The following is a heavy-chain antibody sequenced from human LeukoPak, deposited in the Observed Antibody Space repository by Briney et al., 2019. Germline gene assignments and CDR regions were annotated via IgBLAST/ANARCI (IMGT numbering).Heavy chain of an antibody. D-gene: IGHD3-3*01. CDR2: ISYDGKKS. V-gene: IGHV3-30*04. Sequence: GGSLRLSCAASGFSFNSYDMHWVRQAPGKGLEWVAVISYDGKKSYYADSVKGRFTIPRDNSKSTLYLQMNSLRVEDTAVYYCAKAAGKENGYDFWFEHWGQGTLVTVSS. CDR1: GFSFNSYD. J-gene: IGHJ5*02. CDR3: AKAAGKENGYDFWFEH.